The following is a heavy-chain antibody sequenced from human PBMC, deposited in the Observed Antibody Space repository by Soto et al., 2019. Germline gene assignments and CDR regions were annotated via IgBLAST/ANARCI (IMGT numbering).Heavy chain of an antibody. J-gene: IGHJ4*02. CDR1: GGSISSSNW. V-gene: IGHV4-4*02. CDR2: IYHSGST. CDR3: ARSGYSYGFGVYYFDY. Sequence: SETLSLTCAVSGGSISSSNWWSWVRQPPGKGLEWIGEIYHSGSTNYNPSLKSRVTLSVDKSKNQFSLKLSSVTAAHTAVYYCARSGYSYGFGVYYFDYWGQGTLVTVYS. D-gene: IGHD5-18*01.